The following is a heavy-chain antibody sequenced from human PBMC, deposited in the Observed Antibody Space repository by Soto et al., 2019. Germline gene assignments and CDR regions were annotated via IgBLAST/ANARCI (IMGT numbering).Heavy chain of an antibody. CDR1: GFTFSDYY. CDR2: ISSSGSTI. Sequence: PGGSLRLSCAASGFTFSDYYMSWIRQAPGKGLEWVSYISSSGSTIYYADSVKGRFTISRDNAKNSLYLQMNSLRSEDTAVYYCATTPYSSGWYGMFYWGQGTLVTVSS. J-gene: IGHJ4*02. V-gene: IGHV3-11*01. CDR3: ATTPYSSGWYGMFY. D-gene: IGHD6-19*01.